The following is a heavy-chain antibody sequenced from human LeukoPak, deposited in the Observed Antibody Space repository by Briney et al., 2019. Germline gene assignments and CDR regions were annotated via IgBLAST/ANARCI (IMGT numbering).Heavy chain of an antibody. J-gene: IGHJ6*02. CDR1: GFTFSSYA. V-gene: IGHV3-64*01. CDR2: ISSNGGST. D-gene: IGHD6-13*01. CDR3: ARVYSSSWYPDYYYGMDV. Sequence: GGSLRLSCAASGFTFSSYAMHWVRQAPGKGLEYVSAISSNGGSTYYANSVKGRFTISRDNSKNTLYLQMGSLRAEDMAVYYCARVYSSSWYPDYYYGMDVWGQGTTVTVSS.